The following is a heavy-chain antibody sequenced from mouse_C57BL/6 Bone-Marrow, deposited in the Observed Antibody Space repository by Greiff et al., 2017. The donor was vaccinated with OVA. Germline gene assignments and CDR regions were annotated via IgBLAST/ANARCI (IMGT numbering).Heavy chain of an antibody. Sequence: QVHMKQSGAELARPGASVKLSCKASGYTFTSYGISWVKQRTGQGLEWIGEIYPRSGNTYYNEKFKGKATLTADKSSSTAYMELRSLTSEDSAVYFCARKRIYYYGSSWGYAMDYWGQGTSVTVSS. CDR3: ARKRIYYYGSSWGYAMDY. D-gene: IGHD1-1*01. V-gene: IGHV1-81*01. J-gene: IGHJ4*01. CDR1: GYTFTSYG. CDR2: IYPRSGNT.